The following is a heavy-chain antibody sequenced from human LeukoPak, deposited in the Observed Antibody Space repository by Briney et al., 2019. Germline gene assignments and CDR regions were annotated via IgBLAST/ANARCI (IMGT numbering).Heavy chain of an antibody. D-gene: IGHD3-16*01. CDR2: ISGSGGST. J-gene: IGHJ4*02. Sequence: GGSLRLSCAASGFTFSSYAMSWVRQAPGKGLEWVSAISGSGGSTYYADSVKGRFTISRDNSKNTLYLQMNSLRAEDTAVYYCAKKRGGVWGSYYGLDYWGQGTLVTVSS. V-gene: IGHV3-23*01. CDR3: AKKRGGVWGSYYGLDY. CDR1: GFTFSSYA.